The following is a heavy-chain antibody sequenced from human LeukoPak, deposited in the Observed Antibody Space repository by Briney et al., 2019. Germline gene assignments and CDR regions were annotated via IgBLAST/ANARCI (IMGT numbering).Heavy chain of an antibody. D-gene: IGHD5-24*01. CDR3: AKAEMKWLQFDYFDY. V-gene: IGHV3-30*07. CDR2: ISYDGSNK. CDR1: GFTFSSYA. Sequence: PGGSLRLSCAASGFTFSSYAMHWVRQAPGKGLEWVAVISYDGSNKYYADSVKGRFTISRDNSKNTLYLQMNSLRAEDTAVYYCAKAEMKWLQFDYFDYWGQGTLVTVSS. J-gene: IGHJ4*02.